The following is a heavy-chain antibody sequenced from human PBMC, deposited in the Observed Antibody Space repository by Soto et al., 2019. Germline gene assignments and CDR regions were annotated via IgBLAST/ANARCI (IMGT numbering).Heavy chain of an antibody. J-gene: IGHJ4*02. CDR2: IVVGSGNT. CDR3: AAGQRFLEWLLDN. V-gene: IGHV1-58*01. CDR1: GFSFTSYA. D-gene: IGHD3-3*01. Sequence: VKGSCKAAGFSFTSYAVQWGRQARGQRLEWIGWIVVGSGNTNYAQKFQERVTITRDMSTSTAYMELSSLRSEDTAVYYCAAGQRFLEWLLDNWGQRTLVTVSS.